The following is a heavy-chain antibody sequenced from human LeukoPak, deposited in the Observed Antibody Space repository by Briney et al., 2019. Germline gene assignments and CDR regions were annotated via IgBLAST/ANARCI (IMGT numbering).Heavy chain of an antibody. Sequence: SQTLSLTCALSGDSVSSNSAAWNWIRQSPSRGLEWLGRTYYRSKWYNDYAVSVKSRITINPDTSKNQFSLQLNSVTPEDTAVYYCARTSTFYDFWSGRDYFDYWGQGTLVTVSS. CDR2: TYYRSKWYN. D-gene: IGHD3-3*01. CDR1: GDSVSSNSAA. J-gene: IGHJ4*02. CDR3: ARTSTFYDFWSGRDYFDY. V-gene: IGHV6-1*01.